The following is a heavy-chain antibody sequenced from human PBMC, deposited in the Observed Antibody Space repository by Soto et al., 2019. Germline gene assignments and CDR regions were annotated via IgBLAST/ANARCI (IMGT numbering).Heavy chain of an antibody. D-gene: IGHD1-1*01. V-gene: IGHV1-2*06. J-gene: IGHJ4*02. CDR1: GYTFTGFY. CDR3: AREPATAKPEGVDF. CDR2: INPNSGGT. Sequence: GASVKVSCKASGYTFTGFYMHWVRQAPGQGLEWRGRINPNSGGTKYAPKFQGGVTMTRDTSITTAYMELSRLRSGDTAVYYCAREPATAKPEGVDFWGQGTLVTVSS.